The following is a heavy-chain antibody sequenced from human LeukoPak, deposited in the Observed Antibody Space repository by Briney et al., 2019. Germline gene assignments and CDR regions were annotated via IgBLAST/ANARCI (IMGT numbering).Heavy chain of an antibody. CDR1: GGSISTSW. J-gene: IGHJ4*02. Sequence: KPSETLSLTCTVSGGSISTSWWSWIRQPPGKGLEWIGYIYYSGRTNYNPSLKSRVTISVATSKNQFSLKLSSVTAADTAVYYCARESELWGQGTLVTVSS. CDR2: IYYSGRT. V-gene: IGHV4-59*01. D-gene: IGHD3-10*01. CDR3: ARESEL.